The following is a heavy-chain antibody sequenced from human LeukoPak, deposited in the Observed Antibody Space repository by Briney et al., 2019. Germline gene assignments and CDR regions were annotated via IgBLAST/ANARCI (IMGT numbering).Heavy chain of an antibody. CDR3: AAAKGYCSTGVCYPWVRPEY. J-gene: IGHJ4*02. Sequence: SETLSLTCTVSGGSISSSSYYWDWIRQPPGKGLEWIGNFFYGGGTDYSPSLKSRVAMSVDTSNNQFSLKVYSVTAADTAVYYCAAAKGYCSTGVCYPWVRPEYWGQGTLVTVSS. CDR2: FFYGGGT. V-gene: IGHV4-39*01. CDR1: GGSISSSSYY. D-gene: IGHD2-8*01.